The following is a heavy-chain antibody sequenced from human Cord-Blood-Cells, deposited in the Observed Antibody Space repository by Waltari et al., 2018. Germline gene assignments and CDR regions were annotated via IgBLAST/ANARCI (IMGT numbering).Heavy chain of an antibody. CDR1: GGSFSGYY. CDR3: ARGYGGNSRPDGWTYDWFDP. J-gene: IGHJ5*02. D-gene: IGHD4-17*01. CDR2: INHSGST. V-gene: IGHV4-34*01. Sequence: QVPLQQWGAGPLKPSETLSLTCAVNGGSFSGYYWSWIRQPQGQGLEWIGEINHSGSTNYNPSLKSRVTISVDTSKNQFSLKLSSVTAADTAVYYCARGYGGNSRPDGWTYDWFDPWGQGTLVTVSS.